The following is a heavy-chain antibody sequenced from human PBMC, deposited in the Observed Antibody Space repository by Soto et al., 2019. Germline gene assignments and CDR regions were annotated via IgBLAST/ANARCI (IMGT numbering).Heavy chain of an antibody. Sequence: GGSLRLSCEASGFSIRDYWMHWVRQAPGEGLVWVSCINGDASSTTYADSGKGRFTISRDNSKNTLYLQMNSLRAEDTAVYYCAKRGRGGYDYIDYWGQGNLVTVSS. J-gene: IGHJ4*02. CDR3: AKRGRGGYDYIDY. V-gene: IGHV3-74*01. D-gene: IGHD5-12*01. CDR2: INGDASST. CDR1: GFSIRDYW.